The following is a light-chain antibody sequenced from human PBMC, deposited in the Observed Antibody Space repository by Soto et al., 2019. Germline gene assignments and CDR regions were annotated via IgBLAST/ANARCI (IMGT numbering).Light chain of an antibody. Sequence: DIQMTQSPSSLPVSGGDRVTITCRASQGISNYLAWYQQKPGKVPKLLIYAASTFQSGVPSRFSGSGSGTDFTLTINSLQPEDVATYYGQKYDSAPFTFGPGTKVDFK. V-gene: IGKV1-27*01. CDR3: QKYDSAPFT. CDR1: QGISNY. J-gene: IGKJ3*01. CDR2: AAS.